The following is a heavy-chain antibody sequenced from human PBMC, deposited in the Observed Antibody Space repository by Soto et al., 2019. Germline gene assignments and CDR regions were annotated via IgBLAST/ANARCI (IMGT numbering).Heavy chain of an antibody. Sequence: PSETLSLTCTVSGGSISSGGYYWSWIRQHPGKGLEWIGYIYYSGSTYYNPSLKSRVTISVDTSKNQFSLKLSSVTAADTAVYYCARSPHKWFDPWCQGTLVTGSS. V-gene: IGHV4-31*03. CDR3: ARSPHKWFDP. CDR1: GGSISSGGYY. CDR2: IYYSGST. J-gene: IGHJ5*02.